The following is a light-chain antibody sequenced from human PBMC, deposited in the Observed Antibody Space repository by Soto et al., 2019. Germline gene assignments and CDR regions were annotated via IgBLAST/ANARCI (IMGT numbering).Light chain of an antibody. CDR2: KAS. V-gene: IGKV1-5*03. CDR3: QHYNSYSEA. J-gene: IGKJ1*01. CDR1: QNINNY. Sequence: IQMTQSPSSLSASVGDIVTITCQASQNINNYLNWYQQKPGKAPKLLIYKASTLKSGVPSRFSGSGSGTEFTLTISSLQPDDFATYYCQHYNSYSEAFGQGT.